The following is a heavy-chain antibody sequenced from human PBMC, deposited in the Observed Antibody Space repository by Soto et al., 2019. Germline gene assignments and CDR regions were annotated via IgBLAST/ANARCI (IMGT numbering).Heavy chain of an antibody. CDR1: GYTFTGYY. D-gene: IGHD5-18*01. V-gene: IGHV1-2*04. J-gene: IGHJ6*02. Sequence: ASVKVSCKASGYTFTGYYMHWVRQAPGQGLEWMGWINPDNGGTNYAQKFQGWVTMTRDTSISTAYMELSRLRSDDTAVYYCARDRGRGPHDTASGYGMDVWGQGTTVTVSS. CDR3: ARDRGRGPHDTASGYGMDV. CDR2: INPDNGGT.